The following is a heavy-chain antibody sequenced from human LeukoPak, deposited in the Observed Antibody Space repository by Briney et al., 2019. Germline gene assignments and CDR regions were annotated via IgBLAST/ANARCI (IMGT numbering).Heavy chain of an antibody. J-gene: IGHJ6*03. Sequence: GGSLRLSCAASGFTFSSYAMHWVRQAPGKGLEWVAVISYDGSNKYYADSVKGRFTISRDNSKNTLYLQMNSLRAEDTAVYYCARRFILYYYMDVWGKGTTVTVSS. CDR1: GFTFSSYA. CDR2: ISYDGSNK. V-gene: IGHV3-30*01. CDR3: ARRFILYYYMDV. D-gene: IGHD3-16*01.